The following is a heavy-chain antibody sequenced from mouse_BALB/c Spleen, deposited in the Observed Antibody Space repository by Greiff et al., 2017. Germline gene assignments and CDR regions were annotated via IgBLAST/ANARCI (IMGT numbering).Heavy chain of an antibody. V-gene: IGHV5-9-3*01. D-gene: IGHD4-1*01. CDR2: ISSGGSYT. CDR1: GFTFSSYA. Sequence: VQLVESGGGLVKPGGSLKLSCAASGFTFSSYAMSWVRQTPEKRLEWVATISSGGSYTYYPDSVKGRFTISRDNAKNTLYLQMSSLRSEDTAMYYCAAGSFAYWGQGTLVTVSA. J-gene: IGHJ3*01. CDR3: AAGSFAY.